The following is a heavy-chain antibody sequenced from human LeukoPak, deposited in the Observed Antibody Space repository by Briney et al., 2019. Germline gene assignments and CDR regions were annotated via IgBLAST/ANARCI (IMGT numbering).Heavy chain of an antibody. V-gene: IGHV4-59*01. CDR1: GGSMSSNF. CDR3: ARDLQGSLDY. CDR2: SHNDGKS. J-gene: IGHJ4*02. Sequence: SETLSLTCTVSGGSMSSNFWSWIRQPPGKGLEWIGLSHNDGKSNSDPSLKGRVTISVDRSRNQFFLRLSSVTTADTAVYYCARDLQGSLDYWGRGILVTVSS.